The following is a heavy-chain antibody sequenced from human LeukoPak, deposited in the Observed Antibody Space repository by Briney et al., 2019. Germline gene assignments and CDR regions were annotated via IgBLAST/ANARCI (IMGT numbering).Heavy chain of an antibody. CDR1: GGSISSSSYY. D-gene: IGHD3-10*01. J-gene: IGHJ3*02. Sequence: PSETLSLTCTVSGGSISSSSYYWGWIRQPPGKGLEWIGIIYYSGSTYYNPSLKSRVTISVDTSKNQFSLKLNSVTAADTAVYYCVRGGLVRGTLNSLSAFDIWGQGTMVTVSS. V-gene: IGHV4-39*01. CDR2: IYYSGST. CDR3: VRGGLVRGTLNSLSAFDI.